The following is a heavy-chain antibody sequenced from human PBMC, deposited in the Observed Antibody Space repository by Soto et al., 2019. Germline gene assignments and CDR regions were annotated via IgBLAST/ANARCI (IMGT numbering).Heavy chain of an antibody. D-gene: IGHD6-19*01. CDR1: GGSISSGGYY. V-gene: IGHV4-31*03. J-gene: IGHJ4*02. CDR3: ATSGISVAGFDY. CDR2: IYYSGST. Sequence: PSETLSLTCTVSGGSISSGGYYWSWIRQHPGKGLEWIGYIYYSGSTYYNPSLKSRVTISVDTSKNQFSLKLSSVTAADTAVYYCATSGISVAGFDYWGQGTLVTVSS.